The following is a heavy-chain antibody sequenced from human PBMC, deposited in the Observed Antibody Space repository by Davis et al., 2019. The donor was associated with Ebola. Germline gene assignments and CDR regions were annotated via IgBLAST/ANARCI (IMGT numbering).Heavy chain of an antibody. CDR2: INHSGST. Sequence: PSETLSLTCAVYGGSFSGYYWSWIRQPPGKGLEWIGEINHSGSTNYNPSLKSRVTISVDTSKNQFSLKLSSVTAADTAVYYCARVSVAARLFVDYWGQGTLVTVSS. CDR3: ARVSVAARLFVDY. J-gene: IGHJ4*02. CDR1: GGSFSGYY. D-gene: IGHD6-6*01. V-gene: IGHV4-34*01.